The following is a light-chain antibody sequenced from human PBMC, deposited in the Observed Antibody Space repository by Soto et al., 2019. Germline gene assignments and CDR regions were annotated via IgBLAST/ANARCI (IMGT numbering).Light chain of an antibody. CDR1: QTINNN. Sequence: VMTQAPATLSVSPGERATLSCRASQTINNNVAWYQLKDGQVPRLLIYGASTRAADVPARFSGSGSGTEFTLTISNLQSEDFVVYYCQQYNNWPSTFGQGTKVDIK. V-gene: IGKV3-15*01. J-gene: IGKJ1*01. CDR2: GAS. CDR3: QQYNNWPST.